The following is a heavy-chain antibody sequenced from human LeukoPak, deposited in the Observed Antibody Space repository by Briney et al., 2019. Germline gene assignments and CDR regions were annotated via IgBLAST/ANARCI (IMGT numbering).Heavy chain of an antibody. CDR2: IYYSGIT. Sequence: KPSETLSLTCTVSDGSISTYYWSWIRQPPGKGLEWIGYIYYSGITNYNPSLKSRVTISVDTSKNQFSLKLSSVTAADTAVYYCARGARAGYNLEPFDYWGQGTLVTVSS. D-gene: IGHD5-24*01. V-gene: IGHV4-59*08. CDR3: ARGARAGYNLEPFDY. J-gene: IGHJ4*02. CDR1: DGSISTYY.